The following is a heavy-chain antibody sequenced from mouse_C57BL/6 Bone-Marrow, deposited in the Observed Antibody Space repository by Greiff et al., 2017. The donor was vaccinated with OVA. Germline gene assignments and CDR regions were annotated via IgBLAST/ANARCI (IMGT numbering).Heavy chain of an antibody. D-gene: IGHD1-1*01. CDR1: GYTFTSYW. CDR2: INPSNGGT. Sequence: VQLQQPGTDLVKPGASVKLSCKASGYTFTSYWMHWVKQRPGQGLEWIGNINPSNGGTNYTEKFKSKATLTVDKSSSTVYMQLSRLTSEDSAVYCYARGSTTVVNYWGQGTTLTVSS. CDR3: ARGSTTVVNY. J-gene: IGHJ2*01. V-gene: IGHV1-53*01.